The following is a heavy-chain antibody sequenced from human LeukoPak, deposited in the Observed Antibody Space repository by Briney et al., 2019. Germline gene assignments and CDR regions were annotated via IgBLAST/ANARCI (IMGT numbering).Heavy chain of an antibody. D-gene: IGHD3-10*01. CDR3: ARQRITMVRGSKTGGYYFDY. CDR1: GYTFTSYD. J-gene: IGHJ4*02. CDR2: ISAYNGNT. V-gene: IGHV1-18*01. Sequence: GASVKVSCKASGYTFTSYDISWVRQAPGQGLEWMGWISAYNGNTNYAQKLQGRVTMTTDTSTSTAYMELRSLRSDDTAVYYCARQRITMVRGSKTGGYYFDYWGQGTLVTVSS.